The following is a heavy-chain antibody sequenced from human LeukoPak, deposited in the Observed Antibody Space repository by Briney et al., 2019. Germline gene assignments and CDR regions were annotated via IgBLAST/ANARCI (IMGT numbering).Heavy chain of an antibody. CDR1: VYTLTGYY. D-gene: IGHD6-25*01. Sequence: ASVKVSCKASVYTLTGYYIHWVRQAPGQGLEWMGWINPNSGGTNYAQKFQGRVTVTRDTSISTAYMKLSRLRSDDTAVYYCARVSGSGWSRAFDIWGQGTMVTVSS. CDR2: INPNSGGT. J-gene: IGHJ3*02. V-gene: IGHV1-2*02. CDR3: ARVSGSGWSRAFDI.